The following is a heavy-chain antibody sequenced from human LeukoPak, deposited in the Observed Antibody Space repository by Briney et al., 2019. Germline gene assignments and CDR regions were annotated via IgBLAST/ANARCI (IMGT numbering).Heavy chain of an antibody. CDR3: AKGGYTTCFDP. J-gene: IGHJ5*02. Sequence: PGGSLRLSCAATGFTFSSYSMTWVRQAPGKGLEWVSTIRSNGGDTYYADSVRGRFTISRDNSQNTLYLEMNNLRAEDTAVYYCAKGGYTTCFDPWGQGTLVTVSS. D-gene: IGHD2-15*01. CDR2: IRSNGGDT. CDR1: GFTFSSYS. V-gene: IGHV3-23*01.